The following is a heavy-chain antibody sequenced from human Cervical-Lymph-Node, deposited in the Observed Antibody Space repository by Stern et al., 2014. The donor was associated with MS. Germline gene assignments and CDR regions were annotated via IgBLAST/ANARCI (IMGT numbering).Heavy chain of an antibody. CDR1: GYRFSTFY. CDR3: ARIYCSGDECYHSFDT. Sequence: VQLVQSGAEVKKPGASVKVSCKASGYRFSTFYLHWLRQAPGQGLQWIGRIDTGSGATNSSQTFQGRLTMTRDRSITTAYLELSGLRSDDTAVYYCARIYCSGDECYHSFDTWGQGTLVTVSS. J-gene: IGHJ4*02. V-gene: IGHV1-2*06. CDR2: IDTGSGAT. D-gene: IGHD3-16*02.